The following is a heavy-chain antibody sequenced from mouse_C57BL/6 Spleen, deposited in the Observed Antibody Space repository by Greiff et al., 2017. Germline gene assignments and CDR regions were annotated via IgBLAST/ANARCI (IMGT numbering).Heavy chain of an antibody. Sequence: VQLQQSGAELVKPGASVKLSCKASGYTFTEYTIHWVKQRTGQGLAWIGWFYPGRGRIKNNEKFKDKATWTADKTSSTVYMELSRLTSEDSAVSFCARHEFYAMDYWGQGTSVTVSS. CDR3: ARHEFYAMDY. J-gene: IGHJ4*01. CDR2: FYPGRGRI. V-gene: IGHV1-62-2*01. CDR1: GYTFTEYT.